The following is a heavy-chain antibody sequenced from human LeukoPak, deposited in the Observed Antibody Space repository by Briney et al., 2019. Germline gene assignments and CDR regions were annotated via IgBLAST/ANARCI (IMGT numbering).Heavy chain of an antibody. CDR2: ISGSGGST. CDR1: GFSFNNFA. D-gene: IGHD6-19*01. V-gene: IGHV3-23*01. J-gene: IGHJ4*02. CDR3: ARDPSGWYFVDY. Sequence: PGGSLRLSCAASGFSFNNFAMSWVRQAPGKGLEWVSAISGSGGSTYYADSVKGRFTISRDISKNTLYLQMNSLRAEDTAVYYCARDPSGWYFVDYWGQGTLVTVSS.